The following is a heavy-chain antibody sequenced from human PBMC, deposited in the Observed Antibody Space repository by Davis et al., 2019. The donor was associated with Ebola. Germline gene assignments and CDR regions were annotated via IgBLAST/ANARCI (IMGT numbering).Heavy chain of an antibody. D-gene: IGHD3-3*01. CDR2: IYHSGST. CDR1: GGSISSGGYS. Sequence: PSETLSLTCAVSGGSISSGGYSWSWIRQPPGKGLEWIGYIYHSGSTYYNPSLKSRVTISVDRSKNQFSLKLSSVTAADTAVYYCARDRIFGVVATGFDPWGQGTLVTVSS. J-gene: IGHJ5*02. V-gene: IGHV4-30-2*01. CDR3: ARDRIFGVVATGFDP.